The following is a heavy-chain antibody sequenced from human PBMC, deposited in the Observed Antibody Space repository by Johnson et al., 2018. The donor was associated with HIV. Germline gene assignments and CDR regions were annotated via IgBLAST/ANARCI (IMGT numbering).Heavy chain of an antibody. J-gene: IGHJ3*02. Sequence: QVQLVESGGGVVQPGGSLRLSCAASGFTFSSYGMHWVRQAPGKGLEWVSFIRYDGGNKYYADSVKGGVTISRDNSKNTLYLQMNSLRSEDTAVYYCAKDYESVITIFLDAFDIWGQGTMVTVSS. CDR1: GFTFSSYG. CDR3: AKDYESVITIFLDAFDI. D-gene: IGHD3-3*01. V-gene: IGHV3-30*02. CDR2: IRYDGGNK.